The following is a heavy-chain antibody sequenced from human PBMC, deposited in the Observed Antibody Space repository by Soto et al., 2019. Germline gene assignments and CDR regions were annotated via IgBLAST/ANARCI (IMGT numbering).Heavy chain of an antibody. CDR1: GGSVSSGSYY. CDR3: ARVSSGWYYFDY. J-gene: IGHJ4*02. CDR2: MYNSGST. Sequence: SETLSLTCTVSGGSVSSGSYYWSWIRQPPGKGLEWIGYMYNSGSTNYNPSLKSRVIISVDTSKNQFSLKLSAVTAADTAVHYWARVSSGWYYFDYWGQGTLVTVSS. D-gene: IGHD6-19*01. V-gene: IGHV4-61*01.